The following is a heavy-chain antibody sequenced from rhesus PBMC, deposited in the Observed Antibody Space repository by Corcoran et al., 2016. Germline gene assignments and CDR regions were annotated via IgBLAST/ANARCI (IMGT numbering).Heavy chain of an antibody. CDR3: AREHTGYSILDS. J-gene: IGHJ6*01. CDR1: GYSISSGYY. D-gene: IGHD5-24*01. Sequence: QVQLQESGPGLVKPSETLSLTCAGPGYSISSGYYWSGIRQPPGKGLEWIGYLTYRGSTSYTPSLKSRVTMSRDTSKNQFSLQLRSVTAADTAVYYCAREHTGYSILDSWGQGVVVTVSS. V-gene: IGHV4-122*02. CDR2: LTYRGST.